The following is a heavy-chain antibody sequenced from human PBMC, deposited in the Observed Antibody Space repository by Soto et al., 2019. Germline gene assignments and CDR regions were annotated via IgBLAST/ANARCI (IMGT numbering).Heavy chain of an antibody. V-gene: IGHV3-21*01. CDR2: ISSSSSYI. J-gene: IGHJ6*02. CDR1: GFTFSSYS. CDR3: ARDKQSDDFWSGYYTASDYYGMDV. Sequence: PGGSLRLSCAASGFTFSSYSMNWIRQAPGKGLEWVSSISSSSSYIYYADSVKGRFTISRDNAKNSLYLQMNSLRAEVTAVYYCARDKQSDDFWSGYYTASDYYGMDVWGQGTTVTVS. D-gene: IGHD3-3*01.